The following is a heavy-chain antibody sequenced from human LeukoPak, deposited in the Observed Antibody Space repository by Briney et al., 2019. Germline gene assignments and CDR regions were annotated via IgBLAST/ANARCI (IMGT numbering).Heavy chain of an antibody. CDR1: GFTFSSYG. D-gene: IGHD6-19*01. CDR2: ITSNGGTT. V-gene: IGHV3-64*01. Sequence: GGSLRLSCATSGFTFSSYGMVWVRQAPGKGLEYVSGITSNGGTTYYGNSVKGRFTTSRDNSKDTLYLQMGSLRSEDMAVYYCASAVAGTYWGQGTLVTVSS. J-gene: IGHJ4*02. CDR3: ASAVAGTY.